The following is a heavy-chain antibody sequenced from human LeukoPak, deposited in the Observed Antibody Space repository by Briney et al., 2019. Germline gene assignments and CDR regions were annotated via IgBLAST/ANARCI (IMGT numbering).Heavy chain of an antibody. CDR3: AKAPPDSYNYYYGMDV. CDR1: GFTFSSYW. CDR2: IKQDGSEK. Sequence: GGSLRLSCAASGFTFSSYWMSWVRQAPGKGLEWVANIKQDGSEKYYVDSVKGRFTISRDNAKNSPYLQMNSLRVEDTALYYCAKAPPDSYNYYYGMDVWGQGTTVTVSS. J-gene: IGHJ6*02. V-gene: IGHV3-7*03. D-gene: IGHD5-18*01.